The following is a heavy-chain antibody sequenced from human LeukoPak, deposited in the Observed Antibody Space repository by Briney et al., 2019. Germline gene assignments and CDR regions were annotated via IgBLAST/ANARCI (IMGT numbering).Heavy chain of an antibody. CDR2: IHYSGST. Sequence: SETLSLTCTVSGGSISSYYWSWIRQPPGKGLEWIGDIHYSGSTNYNPSLKSRVTISVDTSKNQFSLKLRSVTAADTAVYYCARQQHYDSSGYYDYWGQGTLVTVSS. V-gene: IGHV4-59*08. CDR1: GGSISSYY. D-gene: IGHD3-22*01. CDR3: ARQQHYDSSGYYDY. J-gene: IGHJ4*02.